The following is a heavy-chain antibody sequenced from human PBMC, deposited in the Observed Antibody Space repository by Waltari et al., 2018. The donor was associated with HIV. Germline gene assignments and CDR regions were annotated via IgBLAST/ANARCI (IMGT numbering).Heavy chain of an antibody. CDR1: GFTFSSYA. CDR3: AKDRGYYDFWSGYLDSYYFDY. V-gene: IGHV3-23*01. D-gene: IGHD3-3*01. J-gene: IGHJ4*02. Sequence: EVQLLESGGGLVQPGGSLRLSCAASGFTFSSYAMSWVRQAPGKGLEWVSAISGSGGSTYYADSVKGRFTISRDNSKNTLYLQMNSLRAEDTAVYYCAKDRGYYDFWSGYLDSYYFDYWGQGTLVTVSS. CDR2: ISGSGGST.